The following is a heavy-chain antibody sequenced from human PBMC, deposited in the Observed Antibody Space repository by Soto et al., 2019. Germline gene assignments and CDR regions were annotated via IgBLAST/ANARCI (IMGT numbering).Heavy chain of an antibody. D-gene: IGHD6-19*01. CDR1: GGTFSSYA. J-gene: IGHJ6*02. Sequence: QVQLVQSGAEVKKPGSSVKVSCKASGGTFSSYAISWVRQAPGQGLEWMGGIIPIFGTANYAQKFQGRVTITADESTSTAYMELSSLRSEDTAVHYCARKSGIAVAGYDYYYGMDVWGQGTTVTVSS. CDR3: ARKSGIAVAGYDYYYGMDV. CDR2: IIPIFGTA. V-gene: IGHV1-69*12.